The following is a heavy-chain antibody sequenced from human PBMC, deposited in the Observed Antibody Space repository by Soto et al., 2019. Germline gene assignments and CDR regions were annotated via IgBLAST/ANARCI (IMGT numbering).Heavy chain of an antibody. Sequence: QVQLQESGPGLVKPSDTLSLTCAVSGYSISSSNWWGWIRQPPGKGLEWIGYIYYSGTTYYNPSRMSRVTMSVGTSNNQFSLKMTSVTAGDTAEYYCARRESQGPIDYWGQGTLVTVSS. CDR2: IYYSGTT. J-gene: IGHJ4*02. CDR3: ARRESQGPIDY. D-gene: IGHD1-26*01. V-gene: IGHV4-28*01. CDR1: GYSISSSNW.